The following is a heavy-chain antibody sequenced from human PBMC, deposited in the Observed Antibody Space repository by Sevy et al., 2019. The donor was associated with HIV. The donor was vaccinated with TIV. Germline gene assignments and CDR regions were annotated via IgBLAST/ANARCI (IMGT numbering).Heavy chain of an antibody. CDR2: ISYDGTYK. CDR1: GFSFSHYA. CDR3: ARVAVSYCTNDCYHRFDY. Sequence: GGSLRLSCAVSGFSFSHYAFHWVRQAPGKGLEWVSLISYDGTYKYYADSVKGRFTISRDNSKKPLYLQMNSLRGNDTAVYYCARVAVSYCTNDCYHRFDYWGPGALVTVSS. V-gene: IGHV3-30-3*01. D-gene: IGHD2-8*01. J-gene: IGHJ4*02.